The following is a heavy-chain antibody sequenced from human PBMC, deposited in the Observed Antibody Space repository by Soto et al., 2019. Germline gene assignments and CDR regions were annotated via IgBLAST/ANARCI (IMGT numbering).Heavy chain of an antibody. CDR1: GYRFTSYW. Sequence: VRLVQSGAEVKKPGESLKISCQGSGYRFTSYWIAWVRQMPGKGLEWVGIIYPDDSDVKYSPSFQGHVTISVDRSDSTAYLQWRSLKASDTAMYFCARHFDSSGYYPDYWGQGTQVTVSS. V-gene: IGHV5-51*01. J-gene: IGHJ4*02. CDR3: ARHFDSSGYYPDY. CDR2: IYPDDSDV. D-gene: IGHD3-22*01.